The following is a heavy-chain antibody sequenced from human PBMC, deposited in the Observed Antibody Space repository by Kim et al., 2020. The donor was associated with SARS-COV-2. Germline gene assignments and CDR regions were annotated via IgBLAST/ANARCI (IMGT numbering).Heavy chain of an antibody. CDR1: GYTFTSYA. J-gene: IGHJ4*02. Sequence: ASVKVSCKASGYTFTSYAMHWVRQAPGQRLEWMGWINAGNGNTKYSQKFQGRVTITRDTSASTAYMELSSLRSEDTAVYYCARACSGGSCKHNYFDYWGQGTLVTVSS. CDR3: ARACSGGSCKHNYFDY. V-gene: IGHV1-3*01. D-gene: IGHD2-15*01. CDR2: INAGNGNT.